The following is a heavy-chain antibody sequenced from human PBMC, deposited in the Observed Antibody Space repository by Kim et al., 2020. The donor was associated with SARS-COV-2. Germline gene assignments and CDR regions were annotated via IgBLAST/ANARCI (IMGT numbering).Heavy chain of an antibody. D-gene: IGHD3-10*01. CDR3: ARVYGSGSYYSP. Sequence: NYNPSHKSRVTISVDKSKNQVSPKRSSVTAADTAVYFCARVYGSGSYYSPWGQGTLVTVSS. V-gene: IGHV4-4*01. J-gene: IGHJ4*02.